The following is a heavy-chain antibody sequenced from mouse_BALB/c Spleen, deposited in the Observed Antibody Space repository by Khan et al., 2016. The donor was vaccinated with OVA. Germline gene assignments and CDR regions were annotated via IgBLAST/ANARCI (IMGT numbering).Heavy chain of an antibody. CDR3: EREGLRAVALDY. CDR2: IYPVDGSI. CDR1: GYTFTGYD. V-gene: IGHV1S56*01. D-gene: IGHD2-4*01. J-gene: IGHJ4*01. Sequence: QVQLQQSGPELVKPGPLVKISCKASGYTFTGYDINWEKQRPGQGLEWIGWIYPVDGSIKYNENFKAQGRLTADKSSKTAYMQLSSLTSEKSTVPFCEREGLRAVALDYWGQGTAVTVSS.